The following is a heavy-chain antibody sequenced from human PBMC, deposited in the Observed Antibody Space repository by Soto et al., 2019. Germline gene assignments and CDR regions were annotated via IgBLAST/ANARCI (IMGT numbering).Heavy chain of an antibody. CDR2: IWYDGGNK. V-gene: IGHV3-33*01. CDR3: ARGLWSFDY. D-gene: IGHD5-18*01. CDR1: GFTFSSYG. J-gene: IGHJ4*02. Sequence: QVQLVESGGGVVQPGRSLRLSCAASGFTFSSYGMHWVRQAPGKGLEWVAVIWYDGGNKYYADSVKGRFTSSRDNSKTTLYLQMSSLRAEDTAVYYAARGLWSFDYWGQGTRVSVSS.